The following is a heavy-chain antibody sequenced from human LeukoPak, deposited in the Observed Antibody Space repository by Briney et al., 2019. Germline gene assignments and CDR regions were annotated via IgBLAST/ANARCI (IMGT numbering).Heavy chain of an antibody. CDR1: GFTFSSYA. CDR2: ISYGGSNK. Sequence: GGSLRLSCAASGFTFSSYAMHWVRQAPGKGLEWVAIISYGGSNKYYADSVKGRFTISRDNSKNTLYLQMNSLRTEDTAVYYCAKDNYSSGWYRLSVAFDYWGQGTLVTVSS. CDR3: AKDNYSSGWYRLSVAFDY. D-gene: IGHD6-19*01. J-gene: IGHJ4*02. V-gene: IGHV3-30*18.